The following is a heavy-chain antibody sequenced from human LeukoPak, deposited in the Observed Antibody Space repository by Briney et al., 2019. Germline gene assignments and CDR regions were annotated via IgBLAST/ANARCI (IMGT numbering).Heavy chain of an antibody. CDR2: ISSSSSYI. Sequence: GGSLRLSCAASGFTFSSYSMSWVRQAPGKGLEWVSSISSSSSYIYYADSVKGRFTISRDNAKNSLYLQMNSLRAEDTAVYYCARDGSDCSGGSCYHLVFDYWGQGTLVTVSS. CDR3: ARDGSDCSGGSCYHLVFDY. J-gene: IGHJ4*02. CDR1: GFTFSSYS. V-gene: IGHV3-21*01. D-gene: IGHD2-15*01.